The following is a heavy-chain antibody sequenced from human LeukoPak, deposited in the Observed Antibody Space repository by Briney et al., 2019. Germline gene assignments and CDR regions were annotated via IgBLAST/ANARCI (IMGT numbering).Heavy chain of an antibody. V-gene: IGHV3-7*01. D-gene: IGHD2-15*01. Sequence: GGSLRLSCAASGFTFSTYWMSWVRQAPGKGLEWVASIKQDGSEQYYVDSVKGRFPISRDNAKKSVYLQMNSLRAEDTAVYYCAVVVAGTWAYWGPGTLVTVSP. CDR3: AVVVAGTWAY. CDR2: IKQDGSEQ. J-gene: IGHJ4*02. CDR1: GFTFSTYW.